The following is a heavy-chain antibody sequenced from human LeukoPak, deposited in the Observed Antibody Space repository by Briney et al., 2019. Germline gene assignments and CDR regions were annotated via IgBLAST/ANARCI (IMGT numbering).Heavy chain of an antibody. CDR3: AKLCGGDSHYFDY. CDR2: ISYDGSNK. CDR1: GFTFSSYG. J-gene: IGHJ4*02. Sequence: GGSLRLSCAASGFTFSSYGMHWVRQAPGKGLEWVAVISYDGSNKYYADSVKGRFTISRDNSKNTLYLQMNSLRAEDTAVYYCAKLCGGDSHYFDYWGQGTLVTVSS. V-gene: IGHV3-30*18. D-gene: IGHD2-21*02.